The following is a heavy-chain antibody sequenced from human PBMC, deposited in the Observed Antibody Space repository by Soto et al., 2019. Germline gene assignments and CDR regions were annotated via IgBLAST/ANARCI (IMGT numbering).Heavy chain of an antibody. CDR2: TSNTGST. V-gene: IGHV3-53*01. CDR1: GFTVSNNY. J-gene: IGHJ4*02. D-gene: IGHD2-15*01. Sequence: PGGSLRLSCVASGFTVSNNYMSWVRQAPGRGLEWVSATSNTGSTYYAGSVKGRSTISRDSSTNTLYLEVNSLRADDTAVYYCAKVNVVVVAAIFEYEYYFDYWGQGTLVTVSS. CDR3: AKVNVVVVAAIFEYEYYFDY.